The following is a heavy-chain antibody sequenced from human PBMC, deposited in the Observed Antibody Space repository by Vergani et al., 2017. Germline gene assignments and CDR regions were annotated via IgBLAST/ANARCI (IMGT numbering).Heavy chain of an antibody. J-gene: IGHJ4*02. V-gene: IGHV1-18*01. CDR3: ARGKKTADSSGIAYFFDY. CDR1: GYTFTSYG. D-gene: IGHD3-22*01. CDR2: ISAYNGNT. Sequence: QVQLVQSGAEVKKPGASVKVSCKASGYTFTSYGISWVRQAPGQGLEGMGWISAYNGNTNYAQKLQGRVTMTKDTSTSTAYMELSSLRSEDTAVYYYARGKKTADSSGIAYFFDYWGQGTLVTVSS.